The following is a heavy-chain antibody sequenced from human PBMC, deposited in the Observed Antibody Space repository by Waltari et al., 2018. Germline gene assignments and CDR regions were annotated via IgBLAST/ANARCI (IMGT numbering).Heavy chain of an antibody. CDR1: GDSISNYY. D-gene: IGHD3-3*01. J-gene: IGHJ6*03. Sequence: QVQLQESGPGLVKPSETLSLTCTVSGDSISNYYWSWIRQPAGKGLEWIGRIYTSGRTYYNPPLKSRVTMSVDTSKNQFSLKRSSVTAADTAVYYCARELADFWSGYYYYYMDVWGKGTTVTISS. CDR2: IYTSGRT. CDR3: ARELADFWSGYYYYYMDV. V-gene: IGHV4-4*07.